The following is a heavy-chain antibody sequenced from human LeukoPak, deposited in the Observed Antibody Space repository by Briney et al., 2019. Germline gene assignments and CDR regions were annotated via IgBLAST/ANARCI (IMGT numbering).Heavy chain of an antibody. CDR3: VKGFYDNLTADWGGGDY. D-gene: IGHD3-9*01. CDR2: ISSNGGST. Sequence: GGSLRLSCSASGFTFSSYAMHWVRQAPGKGLEYVSAISSNGGSTYYADSVKGRFTISRDNSKNTLYLQMSSLRADDTAVYYCVKGFYDNLTADWGGGDYWGQGTLVTVSS. CDR1: GFTFSSYA. V-gene: IGHV3-64D*06. J-gene: IGHJ4*02.